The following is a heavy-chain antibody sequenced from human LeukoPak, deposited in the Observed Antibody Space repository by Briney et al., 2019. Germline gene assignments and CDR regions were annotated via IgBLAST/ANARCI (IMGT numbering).Heavy chain of an antibody. CDR3: AKFRPVTSVAGTIFHY. Sequence: EAGGSLRLSCAASGFTVTSYAMSWVRQAPGKGLEWVSAISGSGGSTYYADSVKGRFTISRDNSKNTLYLQMNTLRAEDTAVYYCAKFRPVTSVAGTIFHYWGQGTLVTVSS. CDR1: GFTVTSYA. D-gene: IGHD6-19*01. CDR2: ISGSGGST. J-gene: IGHJ4*02. V-gene: IGHV3-23*01.